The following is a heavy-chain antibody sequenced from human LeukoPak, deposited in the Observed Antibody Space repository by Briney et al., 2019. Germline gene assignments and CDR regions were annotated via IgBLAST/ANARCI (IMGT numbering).Heavy chain of an antibody. D-gene: IGHD4-17*01. J-gene: IGHJ4*02. Sequence: GGSLSLSCAASGFTFSSYAMSWVRQAPGKGLEWVSAISGSGAGTYYADSVKGRFTISRDNSKNTLYLQMNSLRAEDTAVYYCAKPDTVTTVDCWGQGTLVTVSS. CDR3: AKPDTVTTVDC. CDR2: ISGSGAGT. CDR1: GFTFSSYA. V-gene: IGHV3-23*01.